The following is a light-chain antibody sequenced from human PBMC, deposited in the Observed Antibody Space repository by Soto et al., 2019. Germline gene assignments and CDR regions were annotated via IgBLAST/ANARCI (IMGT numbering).Light chain of an antibody. CDR3: QQSYSTVFT. CDR1: QSVNNK. J-gene: IGKJ2*01. V-gene: IGKV3-15*01. Sequence: DIVMTQSPATLSVSPGERATLTCRASQSVNNKFAWYQQKPGQAPRLLISGASTRATGISARFSGSGSGTEFTLTISSLQSEDFATYYCQQSYSTVFTFGQGTKLQS. CDR2: GAS.